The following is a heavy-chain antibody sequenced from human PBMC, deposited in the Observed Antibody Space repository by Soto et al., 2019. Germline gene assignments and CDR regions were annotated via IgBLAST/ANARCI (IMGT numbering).Heavy chain of an antibody. CDR3: ARERRRRDYGSGSYFDY. V-gene: IGHV4-59*01. Sequence: SETLSLTCTVSGGSISSYYWSWIRQPPGKGLEWIGYIYYSGSTNYNPSLKSRVTISVDTSKNQFSLKLSSVTAADTAVYYCARERRRRDYGSGSYFDYWGQGTLVTVSS. D-gene: IGHD3-10*01. CDR1: GGSISSYY. J-gene: IGHJ4*02. CDR2: IYYSGST.